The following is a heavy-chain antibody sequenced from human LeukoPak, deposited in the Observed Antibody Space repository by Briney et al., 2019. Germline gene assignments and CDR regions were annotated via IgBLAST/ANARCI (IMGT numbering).Heavy chain of an antibody. CDR2: ISAYNGNT. J-gene: IGHJ4*02. Sequence: ASVKVSCKASGYTFTSYGISWVRQAPGQGLEWMGWISAYNGNTNYAQKLQGRVTMTTDTSTSTAYMELRSLRSDDTAVYYCARDFRPYYGSGSPFDYWGQGTLVTVSS. V-gene: IGHV1-18*01. CDR3: ARDFRPYYGSGSPFDY. CDR1: GYTFTSYG. D-gene: IGHD3-10*01.